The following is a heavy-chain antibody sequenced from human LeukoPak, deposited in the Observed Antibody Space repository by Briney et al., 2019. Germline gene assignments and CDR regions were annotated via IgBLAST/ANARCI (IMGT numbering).Heavy chain of an antibody. CDR1: GFTFSSYA. Sequence: GGSLRLSCAASGFTFSSYAMHWVRQAPGKGLEYVSAISSNGGSTYYANSVKGRFTISRDNSKNTLYLQMGSLRAEDMAVYYCARVISSGGRWFGEYDYWGQGTLVTVSS. J-gene: IGHJ4*02. CDR3: ARVISSGGRWFGEYDY. CDR2: ISSNGGST. V-gene: IGHV3-64*01. D-gene: IGHD3-10*01.